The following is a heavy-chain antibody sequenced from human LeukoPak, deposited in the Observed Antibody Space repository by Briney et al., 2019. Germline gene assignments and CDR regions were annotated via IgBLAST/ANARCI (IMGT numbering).Heavy chain of an antibody. J-gene: IGHJ4*02. CDR1: GYSFTNYW. Sequence: GESLKISCKGSGYSFTNYWVGWVRQMPGKGLEWVGIIYPGDSDTRYSPSFQGHVTISADKSISTTYLQWSSLKASDTAMYYCARQPFGEGYYFDYWGQGTLVTASS. CDR3: ARQPFGEGYYFDY. CDR2: IYPGDSDT. D-gene: IGHD3-16*01. V-gene: IGHV5-51*01.